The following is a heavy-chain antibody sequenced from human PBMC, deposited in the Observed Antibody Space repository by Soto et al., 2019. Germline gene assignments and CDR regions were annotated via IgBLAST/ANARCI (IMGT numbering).Heavy chain of an antibody. J-gene: IGHJ6*02. CDR3: ARGVAAAGPFYYYYYYGMDV. CDR2: INPNGGST. CDR1: ADTFTSYY. D-gene: IGHD6-13*01. V-gene: IGHV1-46*01. Sequence: ASVKVSCKAPADTFTSYYIHWVRQAPGHGLEWMGIINPNGGSTRFAQTFQGRITMTTDTSTSTVYMELRSLRSEDTAVYYCARGVAAAGPFYYYYYYGMDVWGQGTTVTVSS.